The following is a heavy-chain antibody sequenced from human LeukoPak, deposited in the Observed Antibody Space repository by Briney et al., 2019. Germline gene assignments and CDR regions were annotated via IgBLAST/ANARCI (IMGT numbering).Heavy chain of an antibody. CDR1: GFTFTSYA. D-gene: IGHD1-26*01. Sequence: PGRSLRLSCAASGFTFTSYAMHWVRQAPGKGLEWVTAISFDGNNKYYADSVKGRFTTSRDNSKNTLYLETNSLRPEDTAVYYCARDIAGDTKFDYWGQGVLVTVSS. J-gene: IGHJ4*02. V-gene: IGHV3-30-3*01. CDR3: ARDIAGDTKFDY. CDR2: ISFDGNNK.